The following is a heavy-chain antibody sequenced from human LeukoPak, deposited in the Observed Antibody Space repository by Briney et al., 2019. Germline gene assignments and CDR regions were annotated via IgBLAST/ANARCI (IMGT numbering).Heavy chain of an antibody. Sequence: SETLSLTCTVSGGSISSYYWSWIRQPPGKGLEWIGYIYYSGSTNYNPSLKSRVTISVDTSKNQFSLKLSPVTAADTAVYYCACDARGSYGPRYYYMDVWGKGTTVTVSS. V-gene: IGHV4-59*08. J-gene: IGHJ6*03. CDR2: IYYSGST. D-gene: IGHD1-26*01. CDR3: ACDARGSYGPRYYYMDV. CDR1: GGSISSYY.